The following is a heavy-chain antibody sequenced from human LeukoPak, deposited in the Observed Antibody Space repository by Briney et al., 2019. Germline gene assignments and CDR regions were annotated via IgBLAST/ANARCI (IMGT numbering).Heavy chain of an antibody. J-gene: IGHJ4*02. CDR2: IKQDGSER. Sequence: GGALRLSCAASVFTFSGYWMTWVRQAPGKGLEWVANIKQDGSERYYVDSVKGRFTVSRDNGKNSLYLQMDSLRAEDTAVYYCARGGSRGWSIPIDYWGQGTLVTVSS. CDR3: ARGGSRGWSIPIDY. CDR1: VFTFSGYW. D-gene: IGHD6-19*01. V-gene: IGHV3-7*01.